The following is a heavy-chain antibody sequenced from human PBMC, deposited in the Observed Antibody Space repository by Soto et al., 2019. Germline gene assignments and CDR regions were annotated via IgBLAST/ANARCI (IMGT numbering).Heavy chain of an antibody. J-gene: IGHJ4*02. CDR1: GFTFSDHY. CDR3: VRDSGRGFYFDY. V-gene: IGHV3-72*01. D-gene: IGHD3-10*01. Sequence: EMQLVESGGGLVQPGGSLRLSCAASGFTFSDHYMDWVRQAPGKGLEWVGRIRNRPNSYTTQYAASVKGRFAVLRDDSENLVYLQMNDLKTEDTAVYYCVRDSGRGFYFDYWGQGAHVSVSS. CDR2: IRNRPNSYTT.